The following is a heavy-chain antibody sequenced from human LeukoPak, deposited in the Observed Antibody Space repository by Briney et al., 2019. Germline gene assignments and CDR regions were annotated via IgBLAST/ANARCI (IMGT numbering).Heavy chain of an antibody. Sequence: AGGSLRLSCAASGISVRSHGMNWVRQAPGKGLEWVSTISGNGGDTYYADSVKGRFTISRDNSKNTLYLQMNSLRADDTAIYYCAKGAYHDDWGQGTLVTVSS. V-gene: IGHV3-23*01. CDR3: AKGAYHDD. CDR1: GISVRSHG. D-gene: IGHD3-3*01. CDR2: ISGNGGDT. J-gene: IGHJ4*02.